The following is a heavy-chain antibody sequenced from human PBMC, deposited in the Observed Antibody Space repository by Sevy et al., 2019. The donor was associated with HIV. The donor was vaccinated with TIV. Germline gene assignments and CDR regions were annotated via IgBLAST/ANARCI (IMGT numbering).Heavy chain of an antibody. CDR2: ISYDGRLK. V-gene: IGHV3-30*04. D-gene: IGHD6-19*01. CDR1: GFTFSAHA. Sequence: GGSLRLSCAASGFTFSAHALHWVRQAPGKGLEWVALISYDGRLKYYADSVKGRFTISRDDAKNTLYLQMNSLGAEDTAVYFCAREGGHTTAWSPGNYWGRGTLVTVSS. CDR3: AREGGHTTAWSPGNY. J-gene: IGHJ4*02.